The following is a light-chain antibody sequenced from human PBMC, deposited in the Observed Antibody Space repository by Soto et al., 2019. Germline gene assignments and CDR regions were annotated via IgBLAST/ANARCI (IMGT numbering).Light chain of an antibody. CDR2: GNS. Sequence: QSVLAQPPSVSGAPGQRVTMSCTGSSSNIGAGSDLHWYQQLPGTAPKLLIYGNSNRPSGVPDRFSGSKSGTSASLAITGLQAEDEADYYCQSYDSSLSTYVFGTGTKVTVL. CDR1: SSNIGAGSD. J-gene: IGLJ1*01. V-gene: IGLV1-40*01. CDR3: QSYDSSLSTYV.